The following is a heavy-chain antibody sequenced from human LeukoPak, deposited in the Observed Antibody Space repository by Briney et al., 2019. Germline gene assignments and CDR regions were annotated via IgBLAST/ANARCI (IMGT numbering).Heavy chain of an antibody. CDR2: IYYSGST. D-gene: IGHD6-13*01. J-gene: IGHJ4*02. V-gene: IGHV4-61*10. CDR1: GGSISSGSYY. CDR3: ARLSIEAGIAAAGTADY. Sequence: SETLSLTCTVSGGSISSGSYYWSWIRQPAGKGLEWIGYIYYSGSTNYNPSLKSRVTISVDTSKNQFSLKLSSVTAADTAVYYCARLSIEAGIAAAGTADYWGQGTLVTVSS.